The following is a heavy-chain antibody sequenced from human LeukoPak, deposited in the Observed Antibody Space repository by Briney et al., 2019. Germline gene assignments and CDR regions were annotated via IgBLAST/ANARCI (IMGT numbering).Heavy chain of an antibody. CDR2: INWNGGST. D-gene: IGHD1-26*01. Sequence: PGGSLRLSCAASGFTFDDYGMSWVRQAPGKGLEWVSGINWNGGSTGYADSVKGRFTISKDNAKNSLYLQMNSLRAEDTALYYCARVPGELGYYYYYMDVWGKGPTVTVSS. J-gene: IGHJ6*03. CDR3: ARVPGELGYYYYYMDV. V-gene: IGHV3-20*04. CDR1: GFTFDDYG.